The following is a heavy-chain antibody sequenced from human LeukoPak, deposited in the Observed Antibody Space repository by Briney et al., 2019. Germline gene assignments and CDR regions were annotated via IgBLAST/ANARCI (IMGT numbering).Heavy chain of an antibody. CDR3: ARGGYGDYEGEFDY. V-gene: IGHV1-8*03. D-gene: IGHD4-17*01. Sequence: RASVKVSCKASGYTFTSYDINWVRQATGQGLEWMGWMNPNSGNTGYAQKFQGRVTITRNTSISTAYMELSSLRSEDTAVYYCARGGYGDYEGEFDYWGQGTLVTVSS. CDR1: GYTFTSYD. CDR2: MNPNSGNT. J-gene: IGHJ4*02.